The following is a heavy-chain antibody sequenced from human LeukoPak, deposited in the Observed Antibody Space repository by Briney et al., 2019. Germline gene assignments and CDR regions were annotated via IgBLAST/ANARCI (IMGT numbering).Heavy chain of an antibody. CDR3: AGDALTGYYQGIPFDP. J-gene: IGHJ5*02. CDR2: ISAYNGNT. V-gene: IGHV1-18*01. D-gene: IGHD3-9*01. Sequence: ASVKVSCKASGYTFTSYGISWVRQAPGQGLEWMGWISAYNGNTNYAQKLQGRVTMTTDTSTSTAYMELRSLRSDDTAVYYCAGDALTGYYQGIPFDPWGQGTLVTVSS. CDR1: GYTFTSYG.